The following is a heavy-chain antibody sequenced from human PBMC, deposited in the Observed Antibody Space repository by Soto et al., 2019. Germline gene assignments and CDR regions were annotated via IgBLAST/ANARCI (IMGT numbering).Heavy chain of an antibody. J-gene: IGHJ4*02. CDR3: ARATGADKEDY. CDR2: MNEYGSER. CDR1: GLIFSSYW. D-gene: IGHD3-10*01. V-gene: IGHV3-7*04. Sequence: EVQLVESGGGLVQPGGSLRLSCSASGLIFSSYWTSWLRQAPGKGLEWVASMNEYGSERYYVASVKGRFTISRDNAKNSLYLQMNSLRAEDTAVYYCARATGADKEDYWGQGTLVTVSS.